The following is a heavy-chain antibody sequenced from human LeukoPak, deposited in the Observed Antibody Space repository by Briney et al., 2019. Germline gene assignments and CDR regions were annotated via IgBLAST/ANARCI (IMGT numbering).Heavy chain of an antibody. CDR1: GYTLTELS. CDR2: FDPEDGET. Sequence: ASVKVSCKVSGYTLTELSMHWVRQAPGKGLEWMGGFDPEDGETIYTQKFQGRVTMTEDTSTDTAYMELSSLRSEDTAVYYCATGRELLIGGPNWFDPWGQGTLVTVSS. D-gene: IGHD2/OR15-2a*01. CDR3: ATGRELLIGGPNWFDP. J-gene: IGHJ5*02. V-gene: IGHV1-24*01.